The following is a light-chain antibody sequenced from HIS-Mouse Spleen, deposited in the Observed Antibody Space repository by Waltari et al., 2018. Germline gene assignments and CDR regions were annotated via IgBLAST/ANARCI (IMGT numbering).Light chain of an antibody. CDR2: EVS. CDR1: ALPKKY. Sequence: SYELTQPPSVSVSPGQTARITCPGDALPKKYAYWYQQKSGQAPVLVIYEVSKRPSGITERFSGSSTGTMATLTISGAQVEDEADYYCYSTDSSGNHRVFGGGTKLTVL. V-gene: IGLV3-10*01. CDR3: YSTDSSGNHRV. J-gene: IGLJ2*01.